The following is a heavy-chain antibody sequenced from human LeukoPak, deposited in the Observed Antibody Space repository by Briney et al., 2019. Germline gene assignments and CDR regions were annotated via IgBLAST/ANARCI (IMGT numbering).Heavy chain of an antibody. Sequence: GGSLRLSCAAYGFTFSSYAMSWVRQAPGKGLEWITAISAGGGSTYYADSVKGRCTISRDNSKSTVSLQMSALRAEDTAIYYCAKVAGSGGYFPEYWGQGTLVTVSS. J-gene: IGHJ4*02. CDR3: AKVAGSGGYFPEY. CDR2: ISAGGGST. CDR1: GFTFSSYA. V-gene: IGHV3-23*01. D-gene: IGHD3-10*01.